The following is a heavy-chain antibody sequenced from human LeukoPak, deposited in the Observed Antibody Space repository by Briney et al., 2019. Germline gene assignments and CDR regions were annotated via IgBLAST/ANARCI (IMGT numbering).Heavy chain of an antibody. Sequence: GGSLRLSCAASGFTVSSDFMGWVRQPPGKGLEWVSIIHSGGDTYYADSVKGRFTISRDGSRTTLYLQMNSLRAEDTALYYCAKDMRSRGDDAFDIWGQGTMVTVSS. D-gene: IGHD3-16*01. V-gene: IGHV3-53*05. CDR3: AKDMRSRGDDAFDI. CDR2: IHSGGDT. CDR1: GFTVSSDF. J-gene: IGHJ3*02.